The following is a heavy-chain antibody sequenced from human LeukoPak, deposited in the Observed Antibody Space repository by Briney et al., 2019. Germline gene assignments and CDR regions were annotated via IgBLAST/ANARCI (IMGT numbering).Heavy chain of an antibody. CDR2: ISYDGSHR. J-gene: IGHJ4*02. CDR1: GFTFATYA. D-gene: IGHD1-26*01. Sequence: GGSLRLSCTASGFTFATYAMHWVRQAPGKGLEWVAFISYDGSHRYYSDSVQGRFTISRDDSKNTVSLQMNSLGPEDTSVYYCARRADDSGTYHGHFDYWGQGTLVTVSS. CDR3: ARRADDSGTYHGHFDY. V-gene: IGHV3-30*04.